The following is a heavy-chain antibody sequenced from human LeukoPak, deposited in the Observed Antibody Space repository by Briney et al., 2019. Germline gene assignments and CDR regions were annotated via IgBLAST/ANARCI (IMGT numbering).Heavy chain of an antibody. CDR1: GGSISSYY. D-gene: IGHD3-3*02. V-gene: IGHV4-4*09. CDR3: ARNLAPEVYYYYYMDV. J-gene: IGHJ6*03. CDR2: IYTSGST. Sequence: SETLSLTCTVSGGSISSYYWSWIRQPPGKGLEWIGYIYTSGSTNYNPSLKSRVTISVDTSKNQFSLKLSSVTAADTAVYYCARNLAPEVYYYYYMDVWGKGTTVTVSS.